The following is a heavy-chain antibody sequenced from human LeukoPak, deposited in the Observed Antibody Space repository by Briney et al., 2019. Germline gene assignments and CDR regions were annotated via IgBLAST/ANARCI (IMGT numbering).Heavy chain of an antibody. D-gene: IGHD5-12*01. V-gene: IGHV3-30*18. J-gene: IGHJ4*02. Sequence: GGSLRLSCAASGFTFSSYGMHWVRQAPGKGLEWVAVISYDGSNKYYADSVKGRFTISRDNSKNTLYLQMNSLRAEDTAVYYCAKDNRAYDHFDYWGQGTLVTVSS. CDR1: GFTFSSYG. CDR2: ISYDGSNK. CDR3: AKDNRAYDHFDY.